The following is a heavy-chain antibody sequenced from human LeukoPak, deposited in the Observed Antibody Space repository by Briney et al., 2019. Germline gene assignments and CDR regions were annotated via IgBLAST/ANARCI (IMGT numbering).Heavy chain of an antibody. Sequence: PGGSLRLSCAASGFTFDDYAMHWVRQAPGKGLEWVSGISWNSGSIGYADSVKGRFTISRDNAKNSLYLQMNSLRAEDTALYYCAKDNTLGYSYGPAFDPWGQGTLVTVSS. CDR1: GFTFDDYA. CDR3: AKDNTLGYSYGPAFDP. J-gene: IGHJ5*02. D-gene: IGHD5-18*01. V-gene: IGHV3-9*01. CDR2: ISWNSGSI.